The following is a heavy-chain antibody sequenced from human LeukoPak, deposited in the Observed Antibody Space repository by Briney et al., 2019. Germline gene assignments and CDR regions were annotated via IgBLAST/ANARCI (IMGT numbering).Heavy chain of an antibody. D-gene: IGHD2-2*01. CDR2: ISAYNGNT. V-gene: IGHV1-18*01. CDR1: GYTFTSYG. Sequence: ASVKVSCKASGYTFTSYGISWVRQAPGQGLEWMGWISAYNGNTNYAQKLQGRVTMTTDTSTSTAYMELRSLRSDDTAVYYCARDRYCSSTSGFNWFDPWGQRTLVTVSS. CDR3: ARDRYCSSTSGFNWFDP. J-gene: IGHJ5*02.